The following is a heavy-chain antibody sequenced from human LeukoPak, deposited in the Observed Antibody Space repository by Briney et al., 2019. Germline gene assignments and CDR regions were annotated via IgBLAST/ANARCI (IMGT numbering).Heavy chain of an antibody. CDR3: RGGSPYYYYYYMDV. V-gene: IGHV4-34*01. Sequence: SETLSLTCAVYGGSFSGYYWSWIRQPPGKGLEWIGEINYSGSNNYNPSLKSRVTISVDTSTNQFSLKLSSVTAADTAVYYCRGGSPYYYYYYMDVWGKGTTVTVSS. CDR2: INYSGSN. D-gene: IGHD3-3*01. J-gene: IGHJ6*03. CDR1: GGSFSGYY.